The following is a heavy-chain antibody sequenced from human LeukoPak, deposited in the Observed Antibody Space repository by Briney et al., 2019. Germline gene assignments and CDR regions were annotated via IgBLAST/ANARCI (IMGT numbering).Heavy chain of an antibody. D-gene: IGHD2-21*02. CDR2: INTDGDRT. Sequence: PGGSLRLSCAASGFTFFSYEMQWVRQAPGKGLVWVSRINTDGDRTSYADSVKGRFTFSRDNAKNTLYLQVNSLRAEDTAVYYCARELPREVTLDYWGQGTLVTVSS. CDR3: ARELPREVTLDY. V-gene: IGHV3-74*01. CDR1: GFTFFSYE. J-gene: IGHJ4*02.